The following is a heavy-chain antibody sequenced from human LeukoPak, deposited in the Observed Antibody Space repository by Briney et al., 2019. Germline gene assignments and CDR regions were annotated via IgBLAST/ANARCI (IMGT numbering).Heavy chain of an antibody. D-gene: IGHD3-10*01. CDR2: IFYSGST. J-gene: IGHJ2*01. V-gene: IGHV4-59*01. CDR3: ARYGPRWYFDL. CDR1: GGSISSYY. Sequence: SETLSLTCTVSGGSISSYYWSWIRQPPGKGLEWVGYIFYSGSTNYNPSLKSRVTMSVSTSKNQFSLKVSSVTAADTAVYYCARYGPRWYFDLWGRGTLVTVSS.